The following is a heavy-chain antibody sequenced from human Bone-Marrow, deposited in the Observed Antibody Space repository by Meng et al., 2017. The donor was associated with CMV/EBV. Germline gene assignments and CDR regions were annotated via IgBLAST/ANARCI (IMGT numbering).Heavy chain of an antibody. CDR1: GGSFSGYY. Sequence: SETLSLTCAVYGGSFSGYYWSWIRQPPGKGLEWIGEINHSGSTNYNPPLKSRVTISVDTSKNQFSLKLSSVTAADTAVYYCAIRRDGYNTYYFDYWGQGTLDTVSS. J-gene: IGHJ4*02. CDR2: INHSGST. CDR3: AIRRDGYNTYYFDY. V-gene: IGHV4-34*01. D-gene: IGHD5-24*01.